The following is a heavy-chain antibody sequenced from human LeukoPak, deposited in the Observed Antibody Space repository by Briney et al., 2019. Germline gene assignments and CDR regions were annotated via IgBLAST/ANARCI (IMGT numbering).Heavy chain of an antibody. V-gene: IGHV1-2*02. Sequence: GASVKVSCKASGYTFTTYYMHWVRQAPGQGLEWMGWINPDNGGTDYAQKFQGRVTMTRDTSISTAYMELSRLRSDDTAIYFCAPSHRSLSWYYFDYWGQGTLVTVSS. J-gene: IGHJ4*02. CDR2: INPDNGGT. CDR3: APSHRSLSWYYFDY. CDR1: GYTFTTYY. D-gene: IGHD6-13*01.